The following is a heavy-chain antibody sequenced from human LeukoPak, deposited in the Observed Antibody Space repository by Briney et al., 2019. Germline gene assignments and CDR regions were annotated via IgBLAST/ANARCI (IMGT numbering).Heavy chain of an antibody. CDR3: ARGDLRYFDWLNAFDY. Sequence: ASVKVSCKASGYTFTSYGISWVRQAPGQGLEWMGWISAYNGNTNYAQKLQGRVTMTTDTSTSTAHMELRSLRSDDTAVYYCARGDLRYFDWLNAFDYWGQGTLVTVSS. J-gene: IGHJ4*02. D-gene: IGHD3-9*01. CDR2: ISAYNGNT. CDR1: GYTFTSYG. V-gene: IGHV1-18*01.